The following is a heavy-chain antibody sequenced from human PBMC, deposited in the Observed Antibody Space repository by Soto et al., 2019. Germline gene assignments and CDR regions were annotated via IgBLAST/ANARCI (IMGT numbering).Heavy chain of an antibody. V-gene: IGHV3-9*01. CDR1: GFTFDDYA. Sequence: EVQLVESGGGLVQPGRSLRLSCAASGFTFDDYAMHWVRQAPGKGLEWVSGISWNSGSIGYADSVKGRFTISRDNAKTSLYLQMNSLRAEDTALYYCAKDGSYCSSTSCYYYYYYMDVWGKGTTVTVSS. D-gene: IGHD2-2*01. J-gene: IGHJ6*03. CDR3: AKDGSYCSSTSCYYYYYYMDV. CDR2: ISWNSGSI.